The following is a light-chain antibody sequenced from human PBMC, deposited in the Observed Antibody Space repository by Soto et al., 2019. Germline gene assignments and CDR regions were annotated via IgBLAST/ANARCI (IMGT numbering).Light chain of an antibody. J-gene: IGKJ5*01. Sequence: EIVLTQSPVTLSLSPGERATLSCRASQSVSSYLAWYQQKPGQAPRLLIYDAFNRATGIPARFSGSGSGTDFTLTISSLEPEDVAVYYCQQRGNWPITFGQGTRLEIK. CDR3: QQRGNWPIT. CDR2: DAF. V-gene: IGKV3-11*01. CDR1: QSVSSY.